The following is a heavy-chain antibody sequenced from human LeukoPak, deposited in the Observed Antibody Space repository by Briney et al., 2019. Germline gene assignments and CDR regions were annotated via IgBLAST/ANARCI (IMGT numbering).Heavy chain of an antibody. CDR1: KFTFSNYG. CDR2: VSSDGGTK. CDR3: AKEYDSGGYGANFDY. Sequence: GGSLRLSCKASKFTFSNYGMQWVRQAPGKGLEWVAVVSSDGGTKYYADSVKGRFTISRDNSRNTIHLQMDSLRAEDTAVYYCAKEYDSGGYGANFDYWGQGTLVTVSS. J-gene: IGHJ4*02. V-gene: IGHV3-30*18. D-gene: IGHD3-10*01.